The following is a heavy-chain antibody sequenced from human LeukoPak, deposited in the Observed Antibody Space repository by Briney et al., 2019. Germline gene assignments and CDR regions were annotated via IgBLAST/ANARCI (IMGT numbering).Heavy chain of an antibody. J-gene: IGHJ4*02. D-gene: IGHD2-15*01. CDR1: GGTFSSYA. CDR2: IIPIFGTA. Sequence: SVKVSCKASGGTFSSYAISWVRQAPGQGLEWMGGIIPIFGTANYAQKFQGRVTITTDESTSTAYMELSSLRSEDTAVYYCARGWYLEYYFDYWGQGTLVTVSS. V-gene: IGHV1-69*05. CDR3: ARGWYLEYYFDY.